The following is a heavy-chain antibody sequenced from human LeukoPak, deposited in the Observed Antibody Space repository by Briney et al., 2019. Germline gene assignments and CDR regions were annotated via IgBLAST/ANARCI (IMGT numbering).Heavy chain of an antibody. J-gene: IGHJ4*02. D-gene: IGHD3/OR15-3a*01. CDR3: ARQTGSGLFILP. CDR1: GVSISSSNSY. Sequence: KPSETLSLTCTVSGVSISSSNSYWGWIRLPPGKGLEWIGSIYYSGNTYYNASLKSQVSISIDTSKNRFSLKLTSVTAADTAVYYCARQTGSGLFILPGGQGTLVTVSS. V-gene: IGHV4-39*01. CDR2: IYYSGNT.